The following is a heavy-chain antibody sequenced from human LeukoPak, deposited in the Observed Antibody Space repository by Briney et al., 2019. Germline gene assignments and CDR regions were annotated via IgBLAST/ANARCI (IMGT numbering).Heavy chain of an antibody. CDR1: GGSISSSNYY. J-gene: IGHJ4*02. Sequence: SETLTLTCTVSGGSISSSNYYWGWIRQPPGQGLEWIGSIYYSGSAYYNPSLKSRVTTSVDTSKNQFSLKLSSVTAADTAVYYCARQSASDYYDSSDSFDYRGQGTLVTVSS. CDR3: ARQSASDYYDSSDSFDY. V-gene: IGHV4-39*01. CDR2: IYYSGSA. D-gene: IGHD3-22*01.